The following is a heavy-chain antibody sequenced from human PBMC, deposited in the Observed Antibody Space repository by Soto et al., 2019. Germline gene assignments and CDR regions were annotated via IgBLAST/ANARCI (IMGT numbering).Heavy chain of an antibody. CDR2: INHSGST. Sequence: SETLSLTCAVYGGSFSGYYWSWIRQPPGKGLEWIGEINHSGSTNYNPSLKSRVTISVDTSKNQFSLKLSSVTAAYTAVYYCARLSRVTTYYFDYWGQGTLVTVSS. CDR1: GGSFSGYY. V-gene: IGHV4-34*01. J-gene: IGHJ4*02. CDR3: ARLSRVTTYYFDY.